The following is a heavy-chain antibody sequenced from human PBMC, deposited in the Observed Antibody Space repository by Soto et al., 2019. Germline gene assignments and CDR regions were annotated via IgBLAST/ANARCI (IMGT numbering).Heavy chain of an antibody. CDR3: ARAKWHDGSGRVREFDY. V-gene: IGHV3-23*05. J-gene: IGHJ4*02. D-gene: IGHD3-10*01. Sequence: VGSLRLSCAASGFTFSSYAMSWVRQAPGKGLEWVSAISYDGRNTYYADSVQGRFAISRDNSKNTMYLQMNSLRVEDTAVYYCARAKWHDGSGRVREFDYWGQGALVTVS. CDR2: ISYDGRNT. CDR1: GFTFSSYA.